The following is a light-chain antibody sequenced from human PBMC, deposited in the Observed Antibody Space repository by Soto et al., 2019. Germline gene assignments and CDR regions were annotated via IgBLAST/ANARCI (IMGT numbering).Light chain of an antibody. CDR2: DVS. CDR3: SSSVGRYSYV. Sequence: QSALAQPRSVSGSPGQSGTISCTGTRRDVGENIYVSWYQQHPGKAPKLMISDVSVRPSGIPNRFSGSTSGATASLAISGLQAEDEADYYCSSSVGRYSYVFGTGTKVTVL. J-gene: IGLJ1*01. CDR1: RRDVGENIY. V-gene: IGLV2-11*02.